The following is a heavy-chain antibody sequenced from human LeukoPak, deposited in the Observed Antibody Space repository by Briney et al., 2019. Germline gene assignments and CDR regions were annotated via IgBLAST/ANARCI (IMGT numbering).Heavy chain of an antibody. CDR1: GFTFSDYY. CDR3: ARDAPFVVVPAAIVGYFDL. Sequence: PGGSLRLSCAASGFTFSDYYMSWIRQAPGKGLEWDSYISSSSSYTNYADSVKGRFTISRDNAKNSLYLQMNSLRAEDTAVYYCARDAPFVVVPAAIVGYFDLWGRGTLVTVSS. D-gene: IGHD2-2*01. J-gene: IGHJ2*01. CDR2: ISSSSSYT. V-gene: IGHV3-11*05.